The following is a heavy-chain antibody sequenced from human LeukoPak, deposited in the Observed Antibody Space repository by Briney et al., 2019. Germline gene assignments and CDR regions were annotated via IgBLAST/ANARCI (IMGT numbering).Heavy chain of an antibody. CDR1: GYTFTSYG. J-gene: IGHJ4*02. Sequence: ASVKVSGKASGYTFTSYGISWVRQAPGQGLEWMGWISAYNGNTNYAQKLQGRVTMTTDTSTSTAYMELRSLRSDDTAVYYCARGVYYYDSSGYVPGLFDYWGQGTLVTVSS. CDR3: ARGVYYYDSSGYVPGLFDY. CDR2: ISAYNGNT. V-gene: IGHV1-18*01. D-gene: IGHD3-22*01.